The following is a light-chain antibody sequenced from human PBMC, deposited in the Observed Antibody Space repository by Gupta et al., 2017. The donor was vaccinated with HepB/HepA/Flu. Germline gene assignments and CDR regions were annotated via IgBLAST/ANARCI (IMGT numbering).Light chain of an antibody. Sequence: DIQMTQSPSSLSASVGDRVTITCRASQSISSYLNWYQQKPGKAPKLLIYAASSLQSGVPSRFSGSGSGTDFTLTISRLQPEDFATYYCQQSDSTPSTFGRGTKVEIK. CDR1: QSISSY. CDR3: QQSDSTPST. V-gene: IGKV1-39*01. CDR2: AAS. J-gene: IGKJ4*01.